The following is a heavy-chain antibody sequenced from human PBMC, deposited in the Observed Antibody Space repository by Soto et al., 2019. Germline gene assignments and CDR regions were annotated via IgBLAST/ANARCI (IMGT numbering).Heavy chain of an antibody. CDR2: IYYSGST. D-gene: IGHD3-22*01. V-gene: IGHV4-30-4*01. CDR3: ARDLGHYYDSSGFDY. J-gene: IGHJ4*02. Sequence: PSETLSLTCTVSGGSISSGDYYWSWIRQPPGKGLEWIGYIYYSGSTYYNPSLKSRVTISVDTSKNQFSLKLSSVTAADTAVYYCARDLGHYYDSSGFDYWGQGTLVTVSS. CDR1: GGSISSGDYY.